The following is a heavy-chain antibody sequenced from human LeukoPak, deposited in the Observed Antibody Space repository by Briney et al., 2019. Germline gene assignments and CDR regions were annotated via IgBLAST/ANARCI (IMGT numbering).Heavy chain of an antibody. CDR1: GFTFSSYA. V-gene: IGHV3-23*01. Sequence: PGGSLRLSCAASGFTFSSYAMSWVRQAPGKGLEWASTISGSGGNTYYADSVKGRFTISRDNSKNTLYLQMNSLRAEDTAVYYCAKVPWREEWELLDAFDIWGQGTMVTVSS. CDR3: AKVPWREEWELLDAFDI. J-gene: IGHJ3*02. D-gene: IGHD1-26*01. CDR2: ISGSGGNT.